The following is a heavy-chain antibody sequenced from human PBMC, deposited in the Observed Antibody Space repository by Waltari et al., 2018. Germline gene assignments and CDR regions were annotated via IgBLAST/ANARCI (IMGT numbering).Heavy chain of an antibody. Sequence: QVQLVQSGAEVKKPGSSVKVSCKASGGTFSSYAISWGRQAPGQGLEWRWGIIPIFGTANYAQKFQGRVTITADESTSTADMELSSLRSEDTAVYYCARGRYSSSGYNWFDPWGQGTLVTVSS. J-gene: IGHJ5*02. V-gene: IGHV1-69*12. CDR3: ARGRYSSSGYNWFDP. D-gene: IGHD6-6*01. CDR1: GGTFSSYA. CDR2: IIPIFGTA.